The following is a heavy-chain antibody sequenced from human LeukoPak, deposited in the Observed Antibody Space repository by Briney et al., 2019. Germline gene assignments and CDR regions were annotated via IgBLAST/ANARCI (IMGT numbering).Heavy chain of an antibody. CDR1: GGSFSGYY. CDR3: ARLSSGYLFDY. CDR2: INHSGST. D-gene: IGHD3-22*01. Sequence: PSETLSLTCAVYGGSFSGYYWSWIRQPPGKGLEWIGEINHSGSTNYNPSLKSRVTISVDTSKNQFSLKLSSVTAADTAVYYCARLSSGYLFDYWGQGTLVTVSS. V-gene: IGHV4-34*01. J-gene: IGHJ4*02.